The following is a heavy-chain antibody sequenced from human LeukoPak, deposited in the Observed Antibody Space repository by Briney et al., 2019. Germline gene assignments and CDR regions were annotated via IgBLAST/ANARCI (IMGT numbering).Heavy chain of an antibody. D-gene: IGHD3-10*01. CDR3: AKDRIWFGEFNWFDP. CDR1: GFTFSSYA. CDR2: ISGSGGST. Sequence: TGGSLRLSCAASGFTFSSYAMSWVRQAPGKELEWVSAISGSGGSTYYADSVKGRFTISRDNSKNTLYLQMNSLRAEGTAVYYCAKDRIWFGEFNWFDPWGQGTLVTVSS. J-gene: IGHJ5*02. V-gene: IGHV3-23*01.